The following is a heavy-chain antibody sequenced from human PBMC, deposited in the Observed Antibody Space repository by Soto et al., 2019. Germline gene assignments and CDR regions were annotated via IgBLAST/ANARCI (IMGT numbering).Heavy chain of an antibody. V-gene: IGHV3-30*18. J-gene: IGHJ4*02. CDR2: ISYDGSNK. CDR1: GFTFSSYG. D-gene: IGHD6-13*01. Sequence: QVQLVESGGGVVQPGRSLRLSCAASGFTFSSYGMHWVRQAPGKGLEWVAVISYDGSNKYYADSVKGRFTISRDNSNNTLYLQMNSLRAEDTAVYYCAKELGIAAELDYWGQGTLVTVSS. CDR3: AKELGIAAELDY.